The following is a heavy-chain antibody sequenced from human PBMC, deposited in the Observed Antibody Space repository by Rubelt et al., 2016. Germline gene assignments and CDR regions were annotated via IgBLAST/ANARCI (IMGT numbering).Heavy chain of an antibody. CDR3: ARRPSRDAFDI. V-gene: IGHV4-59*01. J-gene: IGHJ3*02. CDR1: GGSISSYY. Sequence: WLTCTVFGGSISSYYWSWIRQPPGKGLEWIGYIYYSGSTNYNPSLKSRVTISVDTSKNQFSLKLSSVTAADTAVYYCARRPSRDAFDIWGQGTMVTVSS. CDR2: IYYSGST.